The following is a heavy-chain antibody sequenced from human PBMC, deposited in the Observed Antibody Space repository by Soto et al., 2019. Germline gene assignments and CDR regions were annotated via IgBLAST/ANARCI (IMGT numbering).Heavy chain of an antibody. D-gene: IGHD2-15*01. J-gene: IGHJ6*02. CDR2: INPRGGST. V-gene: IGHV1-46*02. CDR1: GYTLNTYY. CDR3: ARGGGFSPYYYNLDV. Sequence: QVQLVQSGAEVQKPGASVKVSCKASGYTLNTYYMHWVRQAPGQGPEWMGIINPRGGSTTYAQNFQDKVTLTRDTSSSPVYMELSSLRSDDTAVYYCARGGGFSPYYYNLDVWGQGTTVTVSS.